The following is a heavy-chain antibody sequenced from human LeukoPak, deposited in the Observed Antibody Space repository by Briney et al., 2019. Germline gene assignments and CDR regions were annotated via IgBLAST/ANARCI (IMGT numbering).Heavy chain of an antibody. CDR3: ARGRYSSGYSP. CDR2: IYASGST. V-gene: IGHV4-59*01. J-gene: IGHJ4*02. D-gene: IGHD3-22*01. Sequence: SETLSLTCTVSGGSISSYYWSWIRQPPGKGPEWIGYIYASGSTSYNPSLKSRVTISVDTSKNQFSLKLSSVSAADTAVYYCARGRYSSGYSPWGQGTLVTVSS. CDR1: GGSISSYY.